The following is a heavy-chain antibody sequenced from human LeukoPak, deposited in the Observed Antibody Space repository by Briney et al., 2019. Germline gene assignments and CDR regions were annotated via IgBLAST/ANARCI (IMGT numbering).Heavy chain of an antibody. CDR3: VKAQYYDILTGYYPPSRGDYFDY. V-gene: IGHV3-30*02. CDR1: GFTFSRFG. D-gene: IGHD3-9*01. CDR2: IWFDGSNK. Sequence: GGSLRLSCAASGFTFSRFGMHWVRQAPGKGLEWVAVIWFDGSNKSYGDSVKGRFTISRDNSKNTLYLQMSSLRAEDTAVYYCVKAQYYDILTGYYPPSRGDYFDYWGQGTLVTVSS. J-gene: IGHJ4*02.